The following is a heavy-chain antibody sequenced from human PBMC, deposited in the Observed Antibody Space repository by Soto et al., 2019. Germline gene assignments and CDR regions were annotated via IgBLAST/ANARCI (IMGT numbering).Heavy chain of an antibody. D-gene: IGHD4-17*01. CDR3: AREGDDYGDYKRAFEI. CDR2: ISTTSSYI. J-gene: IGHJ3*02. V-gene: IGHV3-21*01. Sequence: EVQLVESGGGLVKPGGSLRLSCEASGFTFRSYSMNWVRQAPGKGLEWVSSISTTSSYIYYGDSVKGRFTISRDNANNSLFLQMNSLRAEDTAIYYCAREGDDYGDYKRAFEIWGQGTTVTVSS. CDR1: GFTFRSYS.